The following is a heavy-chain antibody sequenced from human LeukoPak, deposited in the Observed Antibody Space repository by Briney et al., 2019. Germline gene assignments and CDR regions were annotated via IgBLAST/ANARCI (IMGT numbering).Heavy chain of an antibody. D-gene: IGHD2-15*01. J-gene: IGHJ4*02. V-gene: IGHV3-30*18. CDR2: ISYDGSNK. Sequence: PGGSLRLSCAASGFTFSSYGMHWVRQAPGKGLKWVAVISYDGSNKYYADSVKGRFTISRDNSKNTLYLQMNSLRAEDTAVYYCAKAQIGLVFGGQGTLVTVSS. CDR3: AKAQIGLVF. CDR1: GFTFSSYG.